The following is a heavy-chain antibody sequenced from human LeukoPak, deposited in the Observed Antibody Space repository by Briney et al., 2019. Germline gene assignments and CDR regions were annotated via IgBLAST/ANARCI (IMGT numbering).Heavy chain of an antibody. CDR3: AKDIRSGMGGTCYFNY. D-gene: IGHD2-15*01. Sequence: PGGSLRLSCAASGFTFSSYAMSWVRQAPGKGLEWVSAISGSGGSTYYTDTVKGRFTISRDNSKNTLYLQMNSLRAEDTAVYYCAKDIRSGMGGTCYFNYWGQGTLVTVSS. CDR1: GFTFSSYA. J-gene: IGHJ4*02. V-gene: IGHV3-23*01. CDR2: ISGSGGST.